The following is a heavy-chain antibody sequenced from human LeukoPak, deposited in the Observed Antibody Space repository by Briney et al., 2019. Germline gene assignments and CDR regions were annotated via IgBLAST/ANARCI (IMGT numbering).Heavy chain of an antibody. CDR2: MNPNSGNT. V-gene: IGHV1-8*02. CDR1: GYTFTSYG. CDR3: ARFGTGLYYYYYGMDV. Sequence: ASMKVSCKASGYTFTSYGINWVRQATGQGLEWMGWMNPNSGNTGYAQKFQGRVTMTRNTSISTAYMELSSLRSEDTAVYYCARFGTGLYYYYYGMDVWGQGTTVTVSS. D-gene: IGHD3-10*01. J-gene: IGHJ6*02.